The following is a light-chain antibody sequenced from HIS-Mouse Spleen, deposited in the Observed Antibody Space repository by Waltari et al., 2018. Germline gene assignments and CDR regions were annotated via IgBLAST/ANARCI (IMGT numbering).Light chain of an antibody. V-gene: IGLV1-51*01. CDR3: GTWDSSLSAVV. Sequence: QSVLTQPPSASAAPGQKVTISCSGSSSNIGNNYVSWYQQPPGTAPKLLIYDNNKRPSGIPDRFSGSKSGTSATRGITGLQTGDEADYYCGTWDSSLSAVVFGGGTKLTVL. CDR2: DNN. J-gene: IGLJ2*01. CDR1: SSNIGNNY.